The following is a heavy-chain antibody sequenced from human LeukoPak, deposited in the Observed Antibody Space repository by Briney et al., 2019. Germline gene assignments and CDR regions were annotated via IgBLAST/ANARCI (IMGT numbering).Heavy chain of an antibody. CDR1: GFTFSDYY. CDR3: ARSRGEDAFDI. CDR2: INTDGSST. Sequence: GGSLRLSCAASGFTFSDYYMSWIRQAPGKGLVWVSRINTDGSSTSYADSVKGRFTISRDNAKNTLYLQMNSLRAEDTAVYYCARSRGEDAFDIWGQGTMVTVSS. V-gene: IGHV3-74*01. J-gene: IGHJ3*02.